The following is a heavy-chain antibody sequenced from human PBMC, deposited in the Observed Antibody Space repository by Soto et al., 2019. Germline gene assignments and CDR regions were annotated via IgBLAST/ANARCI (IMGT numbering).Heavy chain of an antibody. CDR3: ARSLLDEYSSSWRSAYYGMDV. D-gene: IGHD2-2*01. Sequence: VKVSCKASGFTFSAYYIYWVRQAPGQGLEWIGWINPNSGGTNNAQKFQGRVTMTRDTSTSTVYMELSALISDDTAVYFCARSLLDEYSSSWRSAYYGMDVWGQGTTVTVSS. V-gene: IGHV1-2*02. CDR1: GFTFSAYY. J-gene: IGHJ6*02. CDR2: INPNSGGT.